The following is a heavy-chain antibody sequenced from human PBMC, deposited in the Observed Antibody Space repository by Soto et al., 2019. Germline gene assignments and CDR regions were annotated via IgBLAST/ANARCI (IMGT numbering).Heavy chain of an antibody. V-gene: IGHV1-24*01. CDR2: FDPEDGET. D-gene: IGHD3-3*01. CDR3: ATDLGTIFGVVPSS. J-gene: IGHJ4*02. Sequence: ASVKVSCKVSGYTLTELSMHWVRQAPGKGLEWMGGFDPEDGETIYAQKFQGRVTMTEDTSTDTAYMELSSLRSEDTAVYYCATDLGTIFGVVPSSWGQGXLVTVYS. CDR1: GYTLTELS.